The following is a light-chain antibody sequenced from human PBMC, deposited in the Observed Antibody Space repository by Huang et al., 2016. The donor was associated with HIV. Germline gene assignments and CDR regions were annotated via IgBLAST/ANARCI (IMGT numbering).Light chain of an antibody. CDR1: QGVHNSY. CDR2: GAS. CDR3: QQYGTLPYT. V-gene: IGKV3-20*01. J-gene: IGKJ2*01. Sequence: DIVLTQSPVTLSLSPGEGASLSCRASQGVHNSYLAWYQRKPGQAPRLLIFGASNRATGVPHRFRGSESGTDFTLTISGLDPEDFAVYYCQQYGTLPYTFGQGTKLEI.